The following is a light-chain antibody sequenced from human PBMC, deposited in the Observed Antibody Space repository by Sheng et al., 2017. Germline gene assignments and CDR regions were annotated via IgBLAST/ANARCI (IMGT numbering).Light chain of an antibody. CDR1: QGISNY. CDR3: QKYNSAPFT. J-gene: IGKJ3*01. Sequence: DIQMTQSPSSLSASVGDRVTLTCRASQGISNYLVWYQQKPGKVPKLLMYAASTKLSGVPSRFSGSGSGTDFSLTISSPQPEDVATYFCQKYNSAPFTFGPGTKVDI. CDR2: AAS. V-gene: IGKV1-27*01.